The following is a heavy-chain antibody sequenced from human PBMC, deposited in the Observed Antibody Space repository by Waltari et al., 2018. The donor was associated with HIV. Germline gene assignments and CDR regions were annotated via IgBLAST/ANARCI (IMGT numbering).Heavy chain of an antibody. D-gene: IGHD3-16*01. V-gene: IGHV4-30-2*01. J-gene: IGHJ6*02. CDR2: IHHGGNT. CDR1: GASISTSSYS. Sequence: QLQLQESGSGLVKPSQTLSPTCAVSGASISTSSYSWTWVRQPPGKGLEWIGYIHHGGNTYYNPSLKSRVTILMDRSKNHFSLRLSSVTAADTAVYYCASLAPRLPSFALDVWGQGTTVTVSS. CDR3: ASLAPRLPSFALDV.